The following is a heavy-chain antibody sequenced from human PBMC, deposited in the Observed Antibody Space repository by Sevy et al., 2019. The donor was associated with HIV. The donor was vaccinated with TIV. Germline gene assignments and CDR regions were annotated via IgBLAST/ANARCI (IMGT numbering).Heavy chain of an antibody. V-gene: IGHV3-48*03. CDR1: GFTFTNYV. J-gene: IGHJ6*02. CDR2: ISPSGSPI. Sequence: GGSLRLSCAASGFTFTNYVMNWVRQAPGKGLEWLSYISPSGSPIYYAYSVKGRFTISRDNAKNSLYLQMNSLRADDTGLYYCARDLVASTLTMDVWGQGTTVTVSS. CDR3: ARDLVASTLTMDV. D-gene: IGHD2-15*01.